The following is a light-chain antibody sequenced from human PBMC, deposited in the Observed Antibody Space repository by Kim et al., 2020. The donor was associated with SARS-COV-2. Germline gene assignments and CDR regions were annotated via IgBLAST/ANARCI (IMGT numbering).Light chain of an antibody. J-gene: IGLJ2*01. CDR1: SSNIGTGYD. Sequence: QSVLTQPPSVSGAPGQRVTISCTGSSSNIGTGYDIHWYQQLPGTAPKLLIYGNNNRPSGVPDRFSGSKSGTSASLAITGLQAEDEADYYCQSYDSGLRGWLFGGGTQLTVL. V-gene: IGLV1-40*01. CDR2: GNN. CDR3: QSYDSGLRGWL.